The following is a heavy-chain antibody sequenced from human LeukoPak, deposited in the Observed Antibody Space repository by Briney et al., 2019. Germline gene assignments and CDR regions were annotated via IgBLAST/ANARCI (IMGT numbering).Heavy chain of an antibody. Sequence: GGSLRLSCAASGFTFSSYAMHWVRQAPGKGLEYVSAISSNGGSTYYANSVKGRFTISRGNSKNTLYLQMGSLRAEDMAVYYCARAMHFGPNWFDPWGQGTLVTVSS. CDR1: GFTFSSYA. V-gene: IGHV3-64*01. J-gene: IGHJ5*02. CDR3: ARAMHFGPNWFDP. D-gene: IGHD3/OR15-3a*01. CDR2: ISSNGGST.